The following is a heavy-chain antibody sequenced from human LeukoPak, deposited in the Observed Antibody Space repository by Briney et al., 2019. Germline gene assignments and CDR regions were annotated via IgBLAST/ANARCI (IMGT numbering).Heavy chain of an antibody. J-gene: IGHJ5*02. CDR1: GYTFTGNY. V-gene: IGHV1-2*02. Sequence: GASVKVSCKASGYTFTGNYMHWVRQAPGQALEWMGWINPNSGGTNYAQKFQGRVTMTRDTSISTAYMELSRLRSDDTAVYYCARAGVDIVVVVAAKGGPNWFDPWGQGTLVTVSS. CDR3: ARAGVDIVVVVAAKGGPNWFDP. D-gene: IGHD2-15*01. CDR2: INPNSGGT.